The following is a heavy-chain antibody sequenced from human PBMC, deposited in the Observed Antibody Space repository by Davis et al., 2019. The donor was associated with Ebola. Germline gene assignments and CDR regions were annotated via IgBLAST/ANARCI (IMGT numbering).Heavy chain of an antibody. CDR1: GGSISSSSYY. CDR2: IYYSGST. Sequence: MPGGSLRLSCTVSGGSISSSSYYWGWIRQPPGKGLEWIGSIYYSGSTYYNPSLKSRVTISVDTSKNQFSLKLSSVTAADTAVYYCARGRGVVAATRYYFDYWGQGTLVTVSS. V-gene: IGHV4-39*01. J-gene: IGHJ4*02. D-gene: IGHD2-15*01. CDR3: ARGRGVVAATRYYFDY.